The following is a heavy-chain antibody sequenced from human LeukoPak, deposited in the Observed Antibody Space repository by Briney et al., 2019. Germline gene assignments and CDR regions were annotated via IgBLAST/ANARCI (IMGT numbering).Heavy chain of an antibody. D-gene: IGHD3-3*01. CDR2: IYSGGTT. CDR3: ARDWRLADNNWFDP. J-gene: IGHJ5*02. V-gene: IGHV4-61*02. CDR1: GASISSSSDY. Sequence: SQTLSLTCTVSGASISSSSDYWTWIRQPAGKALEWIGRIYSGGTTTYNPSLESRVTISVVTSKNQFSLKLSSVTAADTAMYYCARDWRLADNNWFDPWGQGTLVTVSS.